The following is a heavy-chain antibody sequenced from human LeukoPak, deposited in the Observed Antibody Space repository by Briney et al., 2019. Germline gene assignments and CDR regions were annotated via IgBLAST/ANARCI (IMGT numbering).Heavy chain of an antibody. J-gene: IGHJ4*02. Sequence: SETLSLTCTVSGGSISSYYWSWIRQPPGKGLEWIGYIYYSGSTNYNPSLKSRVTISVDTSKSQFSLKLNSVTAADTAVFYCAANSADYNTLGSSYKVWGQGTLVTVSS. D-gene: IGHD3-10*01. CDR3: AANSADYNTLGSSYKV. CDR2: IYYSGST. CDR1: GGSISSYY. V-gene: IGHV4-59*08.